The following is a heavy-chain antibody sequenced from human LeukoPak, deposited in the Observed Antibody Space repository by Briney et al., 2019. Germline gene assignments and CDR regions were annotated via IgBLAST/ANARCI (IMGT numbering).Heavy chain of an antibody. J-gene: IGHJ5*02. D-gene: IGHD3-10*01. CDR3: AKDLTMNWFDP. CDR2: ISGSGGST. CDR1: GFTFSDYW. Sequence: GGSLRLSCAASGFTFSDYWMTWVRQAPGKGLEWVSAISGSGGSTYYADSVKGRFTISRDNSKNTLYLQMNSLRAEDTAVYYCAKDLTMNWFDPWGQGTLVTVSS. V-gene: IGHV3-23*01.